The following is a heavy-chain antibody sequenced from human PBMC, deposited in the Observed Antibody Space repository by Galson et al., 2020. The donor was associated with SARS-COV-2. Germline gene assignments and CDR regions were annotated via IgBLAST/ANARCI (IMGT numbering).Heavy chain of an antibody. CDR1: GDSDTSHY. Sequence: SETLSLTCTVSGDSDTSHYWTWVRQSPGKGLEWIGYISYKGDTDSHPSLKRRLIMSIDASKNQLSLRLSSVTPADTAVYYCVRTARYLDVWGQGTTVTVSS. V-gene: IGHV4-59*02. CDR3: VRTARYLDV. J-gene: IGHJ6*02. D-gene: IGHD6-6*01. CDR2: ISYKGDT.